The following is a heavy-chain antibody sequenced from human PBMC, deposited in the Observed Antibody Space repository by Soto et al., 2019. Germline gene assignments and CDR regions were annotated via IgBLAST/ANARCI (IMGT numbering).Heavy chain of an antibody. J-gene: IGHJ4*02. CDR2: INHSGST. D-gene: IGHD3-10*01. CDR3: ARRRVSLLLWFGELDADFDY. Sequence: SETLSLTCAVYGGSFSGYYWSWIRQPPGKGLEWIGEINHSGSTNYNPSLKSRVTISVDTSKNQFSLKLSSVTAADTAVYYCARRRVSLLLWFGELDADFDYWGQGTLVTVSS. CDR1: GGSFSGYY. V-gene: IGHV4-34*01.